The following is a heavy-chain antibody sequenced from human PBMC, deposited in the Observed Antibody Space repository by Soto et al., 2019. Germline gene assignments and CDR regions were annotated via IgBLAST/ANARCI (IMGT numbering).Heavy chain of an antibody. Sequence: SETLSLTCTVSGGSISSYYWSWIRQPPGKGLEWIGYIYYSGSTNYNPSLKSRVTISVDTSKNQFSLKLSSVTAADTAVYYCARHLPVIAIRTHAFDIWGQGTMVTVS. CDR3: ARHLPVIAIRTHAFDI. CDR2: IYYSGST. D-gene: IGHD2-21*01. J-gene: IGHJ3*02. V-gene: IGHV4-59*01. CDR1: GGSISSYY.